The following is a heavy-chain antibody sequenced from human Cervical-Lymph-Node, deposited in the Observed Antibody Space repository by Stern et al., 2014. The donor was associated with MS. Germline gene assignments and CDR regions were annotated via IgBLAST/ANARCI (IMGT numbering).Heavy chain of an antibody. V-gene: IGHV3-30*03. CDR1: GFSFSSYG. J-gene: IGHJ4*02. D-gene: IGHD1-1*01. CDR3: ARDSQDTTFIYEY. Sequence: VQLVQSGGGVVQPWRSLRLSCAASGFSFSSYGLHWVRQAPGKGPEWVTVISYDGNHKYIANSVRGRFDISRDNSNNTLYLQMNSLKPEDTAVYYCARDSQDTTFIYEYGGQGALVIVSS. CDR2: ISYDGNHK.